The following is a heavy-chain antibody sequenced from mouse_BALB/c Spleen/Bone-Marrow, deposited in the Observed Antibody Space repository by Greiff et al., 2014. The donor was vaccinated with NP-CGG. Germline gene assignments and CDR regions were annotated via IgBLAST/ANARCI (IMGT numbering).Heavy chain of an antibody. Sequence: VQLQQSGPELVKPGASVKISCKASGYTFTDYYINWVKQKPGKGLEWIGWIYPGSGNTKYNEKFKGKATLTVDTSSSTAYMQLSSLTSEDTAVYCCAKGVYYGNDFDYWGQGTTLTVSS. CDR3: AKGVYYGNDFDY. CDR2: IYPGSGNT. V-gene: IGHV1-84*02. D-gene: IGHD2-1*01. CDR1: GYTFTDYY. J-gene: IGHJ2*01.